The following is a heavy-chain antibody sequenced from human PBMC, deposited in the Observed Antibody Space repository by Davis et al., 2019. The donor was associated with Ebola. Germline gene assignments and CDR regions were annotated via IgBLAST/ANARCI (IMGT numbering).Heavy chain of an antibody. CDR2: INPNSGGT. J-gene: IGHJ4*02. CDR3: ARAQIKGVTNFDF. D-gene: IGHD3-10*01. V-gene: IGHV1-2*04. CDR1: GYTFTDYY. Sequence: ASVKVSCKASGYTFTDYYMHWVRQAPGQGLEWMGWINPNSGGTNYAQKFQGWVPMTRDTSISTAYMELSRLKSDDTAVYYCARAQIKGVTNFDFWGQGTLVTVSS.